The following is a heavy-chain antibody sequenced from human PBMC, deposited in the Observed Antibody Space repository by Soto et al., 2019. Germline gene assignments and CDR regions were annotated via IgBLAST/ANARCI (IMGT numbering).Heavy chain of an antibody. CDR1: GGTFSSYA. Sequence: QVQLVQSGAEVKKPGSSVKVSCKASGGTFSSYAISWVRQAPGQGLEWMGVIIPIFGTANYAQKFQGRVTITADKSTSTAYMERSSLRSEDTAVYYCASGVLKHIVVVTAISHFDYWGQGTLVTVSS. V-gene: IGHV1-69*06. D-gene: IGHD2-21*02. J-gene: IGHJ4*02. CDR3: ASGVLKHIVVVTAISHFDY. CDR2: IIPIFGTA.